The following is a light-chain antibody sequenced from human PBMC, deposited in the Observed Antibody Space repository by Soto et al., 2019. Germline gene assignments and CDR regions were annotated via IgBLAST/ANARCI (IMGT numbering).Light chain of an antibody. V-gene: IGLV1-51*01. CDR1: SSNIGYNY. CDR2: DNN. J-gene: IGLJ3*02. Sequence: QSVLTQPPSVSAAPGQRVTISCSGSSSNIGYNYVSWYQHLPGTAPKLLIYDNNKRPSGIPDRFSGSKSGTSATLGITGLQTGDEADYYCGPWDSSLSVGMFGGGTKLTVL. CDR3: GPWDSSLSVGM.